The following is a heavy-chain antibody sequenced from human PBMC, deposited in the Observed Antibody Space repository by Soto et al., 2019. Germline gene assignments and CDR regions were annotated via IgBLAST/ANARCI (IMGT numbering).Heavy chain of an antibody. CDR1: GGCFSAYY. CDR2: INHSVGT. V-gene: IGHV4-34*01. Sequence: XGTLSLTCAVYGGCFSAYYWSGIRQPPGKGLEWIGEINHSVGTSYNPSLKSRVTISVDTSKSQFSLKLTSVTAADRAMYFCARYNSYAIDYWGRGTLVTVSS. J-gene: IGHJ4*02. CDR3: ARYNSYAIDY. D-gene: IGHD2-8*01.